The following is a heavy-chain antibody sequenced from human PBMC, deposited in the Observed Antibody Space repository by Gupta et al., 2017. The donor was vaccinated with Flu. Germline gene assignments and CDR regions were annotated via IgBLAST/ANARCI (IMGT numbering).Heavy chain of an antibody. D-gene: IGHD5-18*01. Sequence: QVQFVQSGAEVKKPGASVKVSCTASGYSFTSYDMHWVRQAPGQRLEWMGWINAGNEKTKYSQKFQGRVTITRDTSASTVYMELSRLRSEDTAMYYGARRSSYYKYFDYWGQGTLVTVSS. CDR1: GYSFTSYD. V-gene: IGHV1-3*01. CDR3: ARRSSYYKYFDY. J-gene: IGHJ4*02. CDR2: INAGNEKT.